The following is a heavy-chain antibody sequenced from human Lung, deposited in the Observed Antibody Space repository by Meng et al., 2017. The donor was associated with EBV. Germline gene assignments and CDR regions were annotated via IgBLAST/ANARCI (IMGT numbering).Heavy chain of an antibody. D-gene: IGHD2/OR15-2a*01. J-gene: IGHJ5*02. CDR2: ISTNTGTP. V-gene: IGHV7-4-1*02. CDR3: ARGGNFDP. Sequence: QVQLVKSGLELKKPGASVKVACKASGYTFSTYTINGVRQAHGRGLEWMGWISTNTGTPTYTQGFTGRFVFSLDTSVSTAYLQISSLKAEDTAVYYCARGGNFDPWGQGTLVTVSS. CDR1: GYTFSTYT.